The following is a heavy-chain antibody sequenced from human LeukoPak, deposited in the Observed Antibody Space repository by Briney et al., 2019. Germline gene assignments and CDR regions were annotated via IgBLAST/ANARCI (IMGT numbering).Heavy chain of an antibody. CDR3: ARGLITIFGVVTPPDY. J-gene: IGHJ4*02. Sequence: GGSLRLSCAASGFTVSSNYMSRVRQAPGKGLEWVSVIYSGGSTYYADSVKGRFTISRDNSKNTLYLQTNSLRAEDTAVYYCARGLITIFGVVTPPDYWGQGTLVTVSS. CDR1: GFTVSSNY. CDR2: IYSGGST. V-gene: IGHV3-53*05. D-gene: IGHD3-3*01.